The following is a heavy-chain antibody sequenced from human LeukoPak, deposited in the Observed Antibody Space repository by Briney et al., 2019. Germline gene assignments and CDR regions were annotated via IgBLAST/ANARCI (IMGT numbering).Heavy chain of an antibody. Sequence: NPSETLSLTCNVFGDSISNSYWLWIRQPPGKGLEYVGHNYNIGNTNYTPSLKSRVTIAEDTSKNQFSLKLSSVTAADTAVYFCSRTVHYSSGWSPTYYFDDWGQGTLVTVSS. CDR3: SRTVHYSSGWSPTYYFDD. J-gene: IGHJ4*02. CDR2: NYNIGNT. V-gene: IGHV4-59*01. D-gene: IGHD6-19*01. CDR1: GDSISNSY.